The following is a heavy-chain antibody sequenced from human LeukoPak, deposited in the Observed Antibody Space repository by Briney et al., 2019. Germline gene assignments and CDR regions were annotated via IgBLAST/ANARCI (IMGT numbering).Heavy chain of an antibody. Sequence: GGSLRLSCAASGFTFSSYSMNWVRQAPGKGLEWVSSISSSSSYIYYADSVKGRFTISRDNAKNSLYLQMNSLRAENTAVYYCARDGIDSSGYYGYWGQGILVTVSS. D-gene: IGHD3-22*01. CDR3: ARDGIDSSGYYGY. J-gene: IGHJ4*02. CDR1: GFTFSSYS. CDR2: ISSSSSYI. V-gene: IGHV3-21*01.